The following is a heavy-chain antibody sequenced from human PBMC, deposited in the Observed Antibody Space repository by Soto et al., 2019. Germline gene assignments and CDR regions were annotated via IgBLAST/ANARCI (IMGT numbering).Heavy chain of an antibody. Sequence: SETLSLTCTVSGGSISSSSYYWGWIRQPPGKGLEWIGSIYYSGSTYYNPSLKSRVTISVDTSKNQFSLKLSSVTAADTAVYYCEGYYYDSSGYHGFDYWGQGTLVTVSS. J-gene: IGHJ4*02. CDR1: GGSISSSSYY. CDR2: IYYSGST. D-gene: IGHD3-22*01. V-gene: IGHV4-39*01. CDR3: EGYYYDSSGYHGFDY.